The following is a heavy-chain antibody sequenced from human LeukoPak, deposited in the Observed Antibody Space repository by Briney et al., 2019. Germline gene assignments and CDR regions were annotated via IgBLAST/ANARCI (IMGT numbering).Heavy chain of an antibody. V-gene: IGHV3-23*01. CDR3: AKGDRGYCSGASCYPFDY. D-gene: IGHD2-15*01. J-gene: IGHJ4*02. CDR2: ISDRGGST. Sequence: GGSLRLSCAASGFTFSTYAMSWVRQAPGKGLEWLSAISDRGGSTYYADSVKGRFTISRYNSKNTLYLQMNSLRADDTALYYCAKGDRGYCSGASCYPFDYWGQGTLVTVSS. CDR1: GFTFSTYA.